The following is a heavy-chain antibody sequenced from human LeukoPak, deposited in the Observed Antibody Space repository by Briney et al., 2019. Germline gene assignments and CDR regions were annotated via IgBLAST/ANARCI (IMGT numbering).Heavy chain of an antibody. V-gene: IGHV1-8*01. Sequence: ASVKVSCKASGYTFTSYDINWVRQATGQGLEWMGWMNPNSGNTGYAQKFQGRVTMTRNTSISTAYMELSSLRSEDTAVYYCARGNQLRYFDWLLYYYYGMDVWGQGTTVTVSS. CDR2: MNPNSGNT. D-gene: IGHD3-9*01. CDR3: ARGNQLRYFDWLLYYYYGMDV. J-gene: IGHJ6*02. CDR1: GYTFTSYD.